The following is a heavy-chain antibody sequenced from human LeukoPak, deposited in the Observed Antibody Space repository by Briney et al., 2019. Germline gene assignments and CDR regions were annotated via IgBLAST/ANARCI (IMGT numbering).Heavy chain of an antibody. V-gene: IGHV4-4*08. J-gene: IGHJ5*02. Sequence: SETLSLTCTVSGGSISDYYWIWIRQPPGKGLEWVGHISNKGKTNYSPSLNSRVTISVDKSRNQFALNLSSVTAADTAVYYCAREYYSLSGRNWFDPWGQGTLVTVSS. CDR1: GGSISDYY. CDR3: AREYYSLSGRNWFDP. D-gene: IGHD3-10*01. CDR2: ISNKGKT.